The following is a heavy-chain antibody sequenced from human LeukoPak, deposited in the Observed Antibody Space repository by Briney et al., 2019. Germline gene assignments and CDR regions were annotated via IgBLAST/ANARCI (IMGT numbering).Heavy chain of an antibody. CDR2: IIPIFGTA. CDR1: GGTFSSYA. D-gene: IGHD6-19*01. CDR3: ARRQWLGDRAFDY. J-gene: IGHJ4*02. Sequence: VASVKVSCTASGGTFSSYAISWVRQAPGQGLEWMGGIIPIFGTANYAQKFQGRVTITADKSTSTAYMELSSLRSEDTAVYYCARRQWLGDRAFDYWGQGTLVTVSS. V-gene: IGHV1-69*06.